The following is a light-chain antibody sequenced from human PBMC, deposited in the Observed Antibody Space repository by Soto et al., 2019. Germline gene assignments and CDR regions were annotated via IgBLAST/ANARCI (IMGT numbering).Light chain of an antibody. CDR1: SSNVGSNT. Sequence: QTVVTQPPSASGTPGQRVTISCSGSSSNVGSNTVNWYQQLPGTAPKLLIYSNNQRPSGVPDRFSGSKSGTSASLAISGLQSEDEADYYCASWDDSLNGSNWVFGGGPKVTVL. CDR3: ASWDDSLNGSNWV. J-gene: IGLJ3*02. CDR2: SNN. V-gene: IGLV1-44*01.